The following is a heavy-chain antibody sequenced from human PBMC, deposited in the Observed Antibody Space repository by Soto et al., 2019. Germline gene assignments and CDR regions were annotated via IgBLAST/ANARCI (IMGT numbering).Heavy chain of an antibody. Sequence: EVQLVESGGGLVQPGGSLRLSCAASGFTFNTYSMNWVGQAPGKGLEGLSYISSSSSTIYYADSVKGRFTISRDNAKNSLYLQMNSLRDEDTAVFFCARGYYYGMDVWGQGTTVTVAS. J-gene: IGHJ6*02. CDR2: ISSSSSTI. V-gene: IGHV3-48*02. CDR3: ARGYYYGMDV. CDR1: GFTFNTYS.